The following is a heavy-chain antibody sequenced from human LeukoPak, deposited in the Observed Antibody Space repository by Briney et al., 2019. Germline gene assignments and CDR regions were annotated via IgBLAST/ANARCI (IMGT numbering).Heavy chain of an antibody. J-gene: IGHJ5*02. CDR2: ISGDGDST. Sequence: SGGSLRLSCVASGFTLDDYALHWVRQAPGKGLEWISLISGDGDSTYYADSVKGRFTISRDNSKNSLYLQMSSLRAEDTALYYCAKGVRSGTYYNCFDPWGQGTLVTVSS. D-gene: IGHD1-26*01. CDR3: AKGVRSGTYYNCFDP. CDR1: GFTLDDYA. V-gene: IGHV3-43*02.